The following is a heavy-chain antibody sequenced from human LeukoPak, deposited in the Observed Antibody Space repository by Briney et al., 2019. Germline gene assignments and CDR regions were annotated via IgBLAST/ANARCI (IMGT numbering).Heavy chain of an antibody. J-gene: IGHJ3*02. D-gene: IGHD6-13*01. CDR2: ISGSGGST. CDR1: GFTFSSYA. CDR3: ARVRVYSSSRDAFDI. V-gene: IGHV3-23*01. Sequence: GGSLRLSCAASGFTFSSYAMSWVRQAPGKGLEWVSAISGSGGSTYYADSVKGRFTISRDNAKNSLYLQMNSLRAEDTAVYYCARVRVYSSSRDAFDIWGQGTMVTVSS.